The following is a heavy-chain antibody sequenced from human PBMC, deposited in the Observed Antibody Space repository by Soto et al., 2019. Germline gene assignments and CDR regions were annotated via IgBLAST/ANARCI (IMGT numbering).Heavy chain of an antibody. V-gene: IGHV4-59*01. Sequence: SETLSLTCTGSGVSITTFYWSWIRQPPGKGLEWVGYISYRGSTKYNPSLNSRVTISLDTSKNQFSLRLSSVTAADTAVYYCARDGSSGLGYWGQGTLVTVSS. D-gene: IGHD6-19*01. CDR3: ARDGSSGLGY. CDR1: GVSITTFY. J-gene: IGHJ4*02. CDR2: ISYRGST.